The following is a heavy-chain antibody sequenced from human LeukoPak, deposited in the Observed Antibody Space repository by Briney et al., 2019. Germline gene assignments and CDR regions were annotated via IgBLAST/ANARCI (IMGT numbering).Heavy chain of an antibody. D-gene: IGHD3-22*01. CDR3: AVGGITMIGEFDY. V-gene: IGHV5-51*01. CDR2: IYPGDSDT. CDR1: GYLFTSYW. J-gene: IGHJ4*02. Sequence: GESRQISCKGSGYLFTSYWIGGVRQMPGKGLEGMGIIYPGDSDTRYSPSFQGQVTISADKSISTAYLQWSSLKASDTAMYYCAVGGITMIGEFDYGGQGTLATVS.